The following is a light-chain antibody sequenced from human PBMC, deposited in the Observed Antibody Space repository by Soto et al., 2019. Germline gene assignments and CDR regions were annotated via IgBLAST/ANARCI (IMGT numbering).Light chain of an antibody. CDR3: QVWDSSSDHVV. J-gene: IGLJ2*01. V-gene: IGLV3-21*04. CDR1: NIGSKS. CDR2: YDN. Sequence: SYELTQPPSVSVAPGKTARITCGGNNIGSKSVHWYQQKPGQAPVLVIYYDNDRPSGIPEGFSGSNSGNTATLTISRVEAGDEADYYCQVWDSSSDHVVFGGGTKLTVI.